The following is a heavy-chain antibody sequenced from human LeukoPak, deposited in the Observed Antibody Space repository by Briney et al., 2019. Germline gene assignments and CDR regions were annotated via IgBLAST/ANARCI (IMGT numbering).Heavy chain of an antibody. CDR1: GLTFDDYG. D-gene: IGHD6-19*01. Sequence: GGSLRLSCAASGLTFDDYGMSWVRQAPGKGLEWVSGINWNGGSAGYADSVKGRFTISRDNAKNSLYLQMNSLRAEDTALYYCARGMYSSGWYGRPFDYWGQGTLVTVSS. V-gene: IGHV3-20*04. CDR3: ARGMYSSGWYGRPFDY. CDR2: INWNGGSA. J-gene: IGHJ4*02.